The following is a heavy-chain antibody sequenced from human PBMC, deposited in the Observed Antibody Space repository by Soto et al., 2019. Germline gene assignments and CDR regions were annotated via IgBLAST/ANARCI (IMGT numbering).Heavy chain of an antibody. CDR2: INAGNGNQ. CDR3: ARQSNSDFDY. D-gene: IGHD2-8*01. Sequence: ASLKVSCKASVYTFTIYAMHCVRKATRQSIGWMGWINAGNGNQKYTQNFQGRVTITRDTSASTAYMELSSLRSGDTAVYYCARQSNSDFDYWGQGTPVSVSS. J-gene: IGHJ4*02. V-gene: IGHV1-3*01. CDR1: VYTFTIYA.